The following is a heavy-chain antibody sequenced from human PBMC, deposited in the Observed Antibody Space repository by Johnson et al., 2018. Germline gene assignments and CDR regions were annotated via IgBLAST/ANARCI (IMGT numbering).Heavy chain of an antibody. D-gene: IGHD3-16*01. CDR1: GFTFDDYG. J-gene: IGHJ3*02. CDR3: ARDSLGAFDI. Sequence: VQLVQSGGGVVQPERSLRLSCAASGFTFDDYGMSWVRQAPGKGLEWVSGINWNGGSTGYADSVKGRFTISRDNAKTSLYLKMNSLRAEDTAVYYCARDSLGAFDIWGQGTMVTVSS. CDR2: INWNGGST. V-gene: IGHV3-20*04.